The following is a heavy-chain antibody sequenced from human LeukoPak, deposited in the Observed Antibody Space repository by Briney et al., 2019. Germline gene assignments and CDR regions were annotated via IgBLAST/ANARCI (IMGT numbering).Heavy chain of an antibody. Sequence: SETLSLTCAVYGGPFRGYNWAWTRNPQGKGLEWIGEINHSGSTNYNPSIKSRVTTSVDTSKNQFSLKLSSVTAADTAVYYCARLKVYDSSGYYFNDYWGQGTLVTVSS. CDR3: ARLKVYDSSGYYFNDY. CDR2: INHSGST. CDR1: GGPFRGYN. V-gene: IGHV4-34*01. D-gene: IGHD3-22*01. J-gene: IGHJ4*02.